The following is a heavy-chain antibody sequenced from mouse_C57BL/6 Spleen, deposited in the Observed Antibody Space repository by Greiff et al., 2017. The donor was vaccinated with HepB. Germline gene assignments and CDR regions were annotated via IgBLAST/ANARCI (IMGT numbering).Heavy chain of an antibody. CDR1: GYAFSSYW. CDR2: IYPGDGDT. CDR3: ARDDYQAEAWFAY. V-gene: IGHV1-80*01. J-gene: IGHJ3*01. Sequence: QVQLQQSGAELVKPGASVKISCKASGYAFSSYWMNWVKQRPGKGLEWIGQIYPGDGDTNYNGKFKGKATLTADKSSSTAYMQLSSLTSEDSAVYFCARDDYQAEAWFAYWGQGTLVTVSA. D-gene: IGHD2-4*01.